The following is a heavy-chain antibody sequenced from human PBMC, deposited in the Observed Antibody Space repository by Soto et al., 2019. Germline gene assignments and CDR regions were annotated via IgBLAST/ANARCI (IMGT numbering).Heavy chain of an antibody. J-gene: IGHJ4*02. D-gene: IGHD3-22*01. Sequence: GGSLRLSCAASGFTFSSYAMSWVRQAPGKGLEWVSAISGSGGSTYYADSVKGRFTISRDNSKNTLYLQMNSLRAEDTAVYYCAKNKFDSSGYYYMLSTFDYWGQGTLVTVSS. CDR1: GFTFSSYA. CDR2: ISGSGGST. V-gene: IGHV3-23*01. CDR3: AKNKFDSSGYYYMLSTFDY.